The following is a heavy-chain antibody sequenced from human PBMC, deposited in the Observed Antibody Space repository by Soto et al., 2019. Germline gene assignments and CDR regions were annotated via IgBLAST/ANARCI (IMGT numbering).Heavy chain of an antibody. V-gene: IGHV4-59*08. CDR2: IYYSGST. Sequence: QVQLQESGPGLVKPSETLSLTCTVSGGSISSYYWSWIRQPPGKGLEWIGYIYYSGSTNYNPSLKSRVTISVDTSKNQFSLKLSSVTAADTAVYYCARREAARDTDAFDIWGQGTMVTVSS. CDR1: GGSISSYY. D-gene: IGHD5-18*01. J-gene: IGHJ3*02. CDR3: ARREAARDTDAFDI.